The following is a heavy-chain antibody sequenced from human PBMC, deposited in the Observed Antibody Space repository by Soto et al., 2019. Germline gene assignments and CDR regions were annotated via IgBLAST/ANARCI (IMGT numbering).Heavy chain of an antibody. J-gene: IGHJ6*02. CDR2: IIPIFGTA. D-gene: IGHD5-12*01. V-gene: IGHV1-69*13. CDR1: GGTFSSYA. CDR3: AIDSGRTLAGDYYGMDV. Sequence: ASVKVSCKASGGTFSSYAISWVRQAPGQGLESMGGIIPIFGTANYAQKFQGRVTITADESTSTAYMELSSLRSEDTAVYYCAIDSGRTLAGDYYGMDVWGQGTTVTVSS.